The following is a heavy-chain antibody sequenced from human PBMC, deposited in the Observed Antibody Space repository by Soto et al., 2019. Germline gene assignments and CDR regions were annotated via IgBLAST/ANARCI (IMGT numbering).Heavy chain of an antibody. Sequence: SETLSLTCAFYGVSFSGYHWSWIRQPPGKGLEWIGEINHSGSTNYNPSLKSRVTISVDTSKNQFSLKLSSVTAADTAVYYCASVRYCSGGSCYHANFDYWGQGTLVTVSS. D-gene: IGHD2-15*01. CDR1: GVSFSGYH. CDR3: ASVRYCSGGSCYHANFDY. J-gene: IGHJ4*02. CDR2: INHSGST. V-gene: IGHV4-34*01.